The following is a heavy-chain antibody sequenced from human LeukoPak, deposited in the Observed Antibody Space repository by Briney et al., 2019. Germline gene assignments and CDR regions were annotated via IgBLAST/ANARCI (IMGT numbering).Heavy chain of an antibody. D-gene: IGHD5-24*01. V-gene: IGHV4-39*01. J-gene: IGHJ4*02. CDR3: ARQLSVEMATGEIVY. Sequence: SETLSLTCTVSGGSISSISYYWGWIRQPPGKGLEWIGSIYYTGSTYYNPSLNSRLTISVDTSKNQFSLKLSSVTAADPGVHYCARQLSVEMATGEIVYWGEGTLVGVSS. CDR2: IYYTGST. CDR1: GGSISSISYY.